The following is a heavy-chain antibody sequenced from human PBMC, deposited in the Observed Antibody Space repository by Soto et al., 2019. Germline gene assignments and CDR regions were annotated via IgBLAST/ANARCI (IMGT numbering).Heavy chain of an antibody. CDR2: IWLDGSNK. J-gene: IGHJ4*02. CDR3: ARGLWSFDY. CDR1: GFTFRSYG. D-gene: IGHD5-18*01. Sequence: QVRLVESGGGVVQPGRSLRLSCAASGFTFRSYGMPWARQAPGKRLEWVAVIWLDGSNKYFADSVKGRFTNSRDNSKNTLYLQMNSLRAEATAVYYCARGLWSFDYWGQGNLVTVSS. V-gene: IGHV3-33*01.